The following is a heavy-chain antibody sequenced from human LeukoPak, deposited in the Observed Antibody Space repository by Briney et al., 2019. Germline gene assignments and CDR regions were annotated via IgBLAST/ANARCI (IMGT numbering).Heavy chain of an antibody. CDR1: GFTVSSNY. J-gene: IGHJ4*02. V-gene: IGHV3-21*01. CDR2: ISSSSGYI. CDR3: ARDGIYGDYVFDY. Sequence: GGSLRLSCAASGFTVSSNYMSWVRQAPGKGLEWVSFISSSSGYINYADSVKGRFTISRDNAKNSLYLQMNSLRAEDTAVYYCARDGIYGDYVFDYWGQGTLVTVSS. D-gene: IGHD4-17*01.